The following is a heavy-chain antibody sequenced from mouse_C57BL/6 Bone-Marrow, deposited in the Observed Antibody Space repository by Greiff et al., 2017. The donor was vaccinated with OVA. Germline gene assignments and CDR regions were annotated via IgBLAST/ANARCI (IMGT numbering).Heavy chain of an antibody. CDR3: ARSYYSNFLDY. CDR2: ISSSGST. Sequence: EVQLQESGPALVKPSQTVSLTCTVTGYSITNGNHWWNWLRHVSGSKLEWIGYISSSGSTDSNPSLKSRIPNTRNTSKNQLFLQLNSVTTEDIATNYCARSYYSNFLDYWGQGTTLTVSS. CDR1: GYSITNGNHW. J-gene: IGHJ2*01. V-gene: IGHV3-4*01. D-gene: IGHD2-5*01.